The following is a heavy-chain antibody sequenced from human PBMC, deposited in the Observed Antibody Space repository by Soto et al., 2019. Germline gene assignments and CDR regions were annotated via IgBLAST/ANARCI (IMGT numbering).Heavy chain of an antibody. J-gene: IGHJ4*02. Sequence: EVQLVESGGALVQPGGSLRLSCAVSGFTLSDHYMDWVRQVPGKGLEWVGRSRNKANSLTTEYAASVKGRFTISRDDSQNSLYLQMNNLITEDTAVYYCTASWGDRRSFDYWGQGTLVTVSS. CDR1: GFTLSDHY. V-gene: IGHV3-72*01. D-gene: IGHD3-16*01. CDR3: TASWGDRRSFDY. CDR2: SRNKANSLTT.